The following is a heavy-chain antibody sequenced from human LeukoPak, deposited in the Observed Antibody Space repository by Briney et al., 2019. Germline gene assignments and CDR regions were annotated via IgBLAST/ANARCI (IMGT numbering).Heavy chain of an antibody. V-gene: IGHV3-7*01. Sequence: GGSLRLSCAASGFTFSSYWMSWVRQAPGKGLEWVANIKQDGSEKYYVDSVKGRFTISRDNAKNSLYLQMNSLRAEDTAVYYCARNDYSNYYYYYMDVWGKGTTVTISS. J-gene: IGHJ6*03. D-gene: IGHD4-11*01. CDR3: ARNDYSNYYYYYMDV. CDR2: IKQDGSEK. CDR1: GFTFSSYW.